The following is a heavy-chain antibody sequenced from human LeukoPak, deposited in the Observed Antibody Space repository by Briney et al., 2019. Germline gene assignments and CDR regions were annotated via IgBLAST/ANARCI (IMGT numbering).Heavy chain of an antibody. CDR1: GGSFSDYF. CDR3: ATGGVPAYYFDY. J-gene: IGHJ4*02. D-gene: IGHD2-2*01. CDR2: INHSGST. Sequence: SATLCLTSAVCGGSFSDYFWSWIRQPPGKGLEWIGEINHSGSTNYNPSLKSRVTISVDTSKNHFSLKLSSVTAADTAGYYCATGGVPAYYFDYWGQGTLVTVSS. V-gene: IGHV4-34*01.